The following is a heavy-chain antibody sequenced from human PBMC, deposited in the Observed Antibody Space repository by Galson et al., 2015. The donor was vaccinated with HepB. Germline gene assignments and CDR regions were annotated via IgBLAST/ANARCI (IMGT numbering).Heavy chain of an antibody. V-gene: IGHV1-24*01. CDR3: ATEKGGAIHAFDI. D-gene: IGHD3-16*02. CDR2: FDPEDGET. CDR1: GYTLTDLS. J-gene: IGHJ3*02. Sequence: SVKVSCKVSGYTLTDLSMHWVRQAPGKGLEWMGGFDPEDGETIYAQKFQGRVTMTVDTSTDTAYMELSSLRSEDTAVYYCATEKGGAIHAFDIWGQGTMVTVSS.